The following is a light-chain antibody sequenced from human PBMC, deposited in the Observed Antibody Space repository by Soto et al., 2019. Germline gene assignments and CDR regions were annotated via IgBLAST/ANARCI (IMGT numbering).Light chain of an antibody. CDR2: GAS. CDR1: QSVISS. Sequence: EIVVTQSPALLSVSPGERVTLSCRASQSVISSIAWYQQKLGQAPRLLIYGASTRATGIPARFSGSGSGTEVFLTISSLQSEDFALYYYQHYNNWLGTFGGGTKVEIK. J-gene: IGKJ4*01. CDR3: QHYNNWLGT. V-gene: IGKV3-15*01.